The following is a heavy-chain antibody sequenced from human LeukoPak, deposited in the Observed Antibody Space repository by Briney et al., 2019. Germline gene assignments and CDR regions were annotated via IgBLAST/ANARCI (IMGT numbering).Heavy chain of an antibody. CDR2: ISYDGSNK. CDR3: ARGPTRANSTDY. D-gene: IGHD2/OR15-2a*01. V-gene: IGHV3-30-3*01. J-gene: IGHJ4*02. Sequence: GGSLRLSCAASGFTFSSYAMHWVRQAPGKGLEWVAVISYDGSNKYYADSVKGRFTISRDNSKNSLYLQMNSLRAEDTAVYYCARGPTRANSTDYWGQGALVTVSS. CDR1: GFTFSSYA.